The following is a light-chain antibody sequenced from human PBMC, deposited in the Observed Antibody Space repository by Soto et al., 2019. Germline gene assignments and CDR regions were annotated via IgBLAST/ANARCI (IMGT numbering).Light chain of an antibody. V-gene: IGKV3-20*01. CDR1: QTVSSS. Sequence: EIVLTQSPGTLSLSPGERATLSCRASQTVSSSLAWYQQKPGQAPRLLISGSSSRASDIPDRFSGSGSGTDFTLTINRLEPEDFAVYYCQRYGGSPRTFGQGNKVEIK. CDR3: QRYGGSPRT. J-gene: IGKJ1*01. CDR2: GSS.